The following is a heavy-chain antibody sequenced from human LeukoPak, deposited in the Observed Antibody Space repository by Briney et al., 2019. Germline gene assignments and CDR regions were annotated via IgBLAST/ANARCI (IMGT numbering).Heavy chain of an antibody. Sequence: GGSLRLSCAASGFTFDDYAMHWVRQAPGKGLEWVSGISWNSGSIGYADSVKGRFTISRDNAKNSLYLQMNSLRAEDMALYYCAKDMGYYYDSSGPRDAFDIWGQGTMVTVSS. CDR3: AKDMGYYYDSSGPRDAFDI. CDR1: GFTFDDYA. J-gene: IGHJ3*02. CDR2: ISWNSGSI. V-gene: IGHV3-9*03. D-gene: IGHD3-22*01.